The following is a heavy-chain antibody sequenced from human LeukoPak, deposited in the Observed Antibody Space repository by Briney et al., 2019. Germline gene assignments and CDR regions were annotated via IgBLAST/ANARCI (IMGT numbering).Heavy chain of an antibody. CDR2: INHNGSVN. CDR3: ARGGGLDV. J-gene: IGHJ6*02. CDR1: GFTFSSYA. Sequence: QPGGSLRLSCAASGFTFSSYAMSWVRQTPGKGLEWVASINHNGSVNYYVDSVKGRFTISRDNAKNSLYLQMSNLRAEDTAVYFCARGGGLDVWGQGATVTVSS. D-gene: IGHD3-16*01. V-gene: IGHV3-7*03.